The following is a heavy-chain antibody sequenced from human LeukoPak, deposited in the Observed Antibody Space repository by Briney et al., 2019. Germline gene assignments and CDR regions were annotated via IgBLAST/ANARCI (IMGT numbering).Heavy chain of an antibody. CDR2: ISYDGSDK. CDR3: ARAPAPWSSYFDY. CDR1: GFTFSSYG. Sequence: GGSLRLSCAASGFTFSSYGMHWVRQAPGKGLEWVAVISYDGSDKYYADSVKGRFTISRDNSKNTLFLQMNGLRLEDTAVYYCARAPAPWSSYFDYWGQGTLVTVSP. J-gene: IGHJ4*02. D-gene: IGHD2-2*01. V-gene: IGHV3-30*03.